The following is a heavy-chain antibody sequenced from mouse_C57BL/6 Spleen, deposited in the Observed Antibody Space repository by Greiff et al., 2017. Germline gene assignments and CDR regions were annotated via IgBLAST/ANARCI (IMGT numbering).Heavy chain of an antibody. Sequence: QVQLKESGAELAKPGASVKLSCKASGYTFTSYWMHWVKQRPGQGLEWIGYINPSSGYTKYNQKFKDKATLTADKSSSTAYMQLSSLTYEDAAVYYCARDYSNYYAMDYWGQGTSVTVSS. CDR1: GYTFTSYW. D-gene: IGHD2-5*01. J-gene: IGHJ4*01. CDR3: ARDYSNYYAMDY. CDR2: INPSSGYT. V-gene: IGHV1-7*01.